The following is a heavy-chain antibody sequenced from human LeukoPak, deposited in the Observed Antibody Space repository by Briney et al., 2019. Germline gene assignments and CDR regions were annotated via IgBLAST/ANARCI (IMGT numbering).Heavy chain of an antibody. CDR2: ISGSGATT. D-gene: IGHD6-13*01. V-gene: IGHV3-23*01. CDR1: GFTFSSYA. Sequence: GGSLRLSCAASGFTFSSYAMSWVRQAPGKGLEWVSAISGSGATTYYADSVKGRFTISRDNSKNTLYLQMNSLRAEDTAVYYCAKFVQIAAAGSFDYWGQGTLVTVSS. CDR3: AKFVQIAAAGSFDY. J-gene: IGHJ4*02.